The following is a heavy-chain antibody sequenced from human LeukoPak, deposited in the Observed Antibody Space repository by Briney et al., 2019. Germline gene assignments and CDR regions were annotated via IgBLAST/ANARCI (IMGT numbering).Heavy chain of an antibody. J-gene: IGHJ4*02. V-gene: IGHV3-23*01. Sequence: PGGSLRLSCAGSGFTFSNYAMSWVRQAPGKGLEWVSSISGSGDNTYNAASVKGRFTISRDNSKNTLYLQMNSLRAEDTAVYYCAKGTTVTQDPDYWGQGTLVTVSS. CDR2: ISGSGDNT. CDR3: AKGTTVTQDPDY. CDR1: GFTFSNYA. D-gene: IGHD4-17*01.